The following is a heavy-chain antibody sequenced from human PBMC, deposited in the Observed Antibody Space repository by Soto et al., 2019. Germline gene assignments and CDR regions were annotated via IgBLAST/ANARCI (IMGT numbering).Heavy chain of an antibody. CDR2: IGASVDIT. D-gene: IGHD2-21*02. V-gene: IGHV3-23*01. Sequence: GGSLRLSCAASGFSFTNFAMSWVRQAPGKGLEWVAGIGASVDITWYADSVKGRLSISRDNSKNTLYLQLNSLRFEDTAVYYCAKDDFTDRGDDYFDYWGPGTLVTVSS. CDR3: AKDDFTDRGDDYFDY. J-gene: IGHJ4*02. CDR1: GFSFTNFA.